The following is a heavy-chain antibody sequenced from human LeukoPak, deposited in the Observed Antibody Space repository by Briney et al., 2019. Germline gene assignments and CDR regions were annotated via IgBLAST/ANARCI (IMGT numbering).Heavy chain of an antibody. D-gene: IGHD3-9*01. CDR2: ISAYNGNT. Sequence: ASVKVSCKASGYTFTSYGISWVRQAPGQGLEWMGWISAYNGNTNHAQKLQGRVTMTTDTSTSTAYMELRSLRSDDTAVYYCARGIRYFDWLLRQYNWFDPWGQGTLVTVSS. J-gene: IGHJ5*02. CDR3: ARGIRYFDWLLRQYNWFDP. V-gene: IGHV1-18*01. CDR1: GYTFTSYG.